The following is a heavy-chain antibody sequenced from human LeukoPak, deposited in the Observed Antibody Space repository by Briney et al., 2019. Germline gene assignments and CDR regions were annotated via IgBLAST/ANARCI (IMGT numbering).Heavy chain of an antibody. CDR1: GGSIRSYY. V-gene: IGHV4-59*12. Sequence: SETLSLTCTVSGGSIRSYYWTWIRQPPGKGLEWIGYIYYSGSTNYKPSLKSRVTISVDTSKNQFSLKLSSVTAADTAVYYCARRLLGYCSGGSCYSGYFQHWGQGTLVTVSS. D-gene: IGHD2-15*01. J-gene: IGHJ1*01. CDR3: ARRLLGYCSGGSCYSGYFQH. CDR2: IYYSGST.